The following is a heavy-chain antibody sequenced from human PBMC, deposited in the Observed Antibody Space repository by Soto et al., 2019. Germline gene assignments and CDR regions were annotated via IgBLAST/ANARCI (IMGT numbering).Heavy chain of an antibody. J-gene: IGHJ6*02. D-gene: IGHD5-18*01. V-gene: IGHV3-33*01. Sequence: QVQLVESGGGVVQPGRSLRLSCAASGFTFSSYGMHWVRQAPGKGLEWVAVIWYDGSNKYYADSVKGRFTISRDNSKNTLYLQMNSLRAEDTAVYYCARDRRIQLWPGTFYYYYGMDVWGQGTTVTVSS. CDR3: ARDRRIQLWPGTFYYYYGMDV. CDR1: GFTFSSYG. CDR2: IWYDGSNK.